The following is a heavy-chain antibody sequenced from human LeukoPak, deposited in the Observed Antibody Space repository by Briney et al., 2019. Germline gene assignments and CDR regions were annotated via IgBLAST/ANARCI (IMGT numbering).Heavy chain of an antibody. Sequence: PGGSLRLSCAAPGFTFSSYGMHWVRQAPGKGLEWVAVIWYDGSNKYYADSVKGRFTISRDNSKNTLYLQMNSLRAEDTAVYYCARGSTSYDAFDIWGQGTMVTVSS. J-gene: IGHJ3*02. CDR2: IWYDGSNK. CDR3: ARGSTSYDAFDI. CDR1: GFTFSSYG. V-gene: IGHV3-33*01.